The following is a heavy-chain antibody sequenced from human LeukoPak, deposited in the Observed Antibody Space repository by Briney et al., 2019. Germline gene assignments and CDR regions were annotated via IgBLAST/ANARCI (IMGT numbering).Heavy chain of an antibody. CDR3: AREGGYGGHSVLDY. CDR1: GGSISSGDHY. V-gene: IGHV4-30-4*08. J-gene: IGHJ4*02. Sequence: SQTLSLTCTVFGGSISSGDHYWSWIRQPPGKGLEWIGYIYYSGSTYYNPSLKSRVAISVDTSKKQFSLKMSSVTAADTAVYYCAREGGYGGHSVLDYWGQGTLVTVSS. D-gene: IGHD4-23*01. CDR2: IYYSGST.